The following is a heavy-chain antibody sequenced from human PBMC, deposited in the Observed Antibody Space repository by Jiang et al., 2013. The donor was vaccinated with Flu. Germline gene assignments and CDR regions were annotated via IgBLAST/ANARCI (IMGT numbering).Heavy chain of an antibody. V-gene: IGHV3-23*04. CDR3: AKDREYSPRQGSGGMDV. D-gene: IGHD6-6*01. J-gene: IGHJ6*02. CDR2: ISGSGGST. Sequence: QLVESGGGLVQPGGSLRLSCAASGFTFSSYAMSWVRQAPGKGLEWVSAISGSGGSTYYADSVKGRFTISRDNSKNTLYLQMNSLRAEDTAVYYCAKDREYSPRQGSGGMDVWGQGTTATVSS. CDR1: GFTFSSYA.